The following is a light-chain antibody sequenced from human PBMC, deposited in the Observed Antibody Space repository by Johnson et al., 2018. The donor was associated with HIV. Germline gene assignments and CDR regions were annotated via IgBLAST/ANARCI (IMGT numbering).Light chain of an antibody. CDR3: GTWDSSLSAAV. CDR2: DNN. CDR1: SSNIGNNY. Sequence: HSVLTQPPSVSAAPGQKVTISCSGSSSNIGNNYISWYQQLPGTPPKIIIYDNNQRPSGIPDRFSGSKFGTSATLGITGLQTGDEADYYCGTWDSSLSAAVFGTGTKVTVL. J-gene: IGLJ1*01. V-gene: IGLV1-51*01.